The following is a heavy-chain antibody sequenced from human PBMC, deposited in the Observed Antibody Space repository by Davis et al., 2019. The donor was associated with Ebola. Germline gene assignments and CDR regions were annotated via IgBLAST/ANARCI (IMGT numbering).Heavy chain of an antibody. CDR2: INPNSGGT. J-gene: IGHJ6*03. Sequence: ASVKVSCKASGYTFTAYYMHWVRQAPGQGLEWMGWINPNSGGTNYAQKFQGRVTMTRDTSISTAYMELSRLRSDDTAVYYCARDMRLKMGDNYEGYHYYYYMDVWGKGTTVTVSS. CDR3: ARDMRLKMGDNYEGYHYYYYMDV. CDR1: GYTFTAYY. D-gene: IGHD4/OR15-4a*01. V-gene: IGHV1-2*02.